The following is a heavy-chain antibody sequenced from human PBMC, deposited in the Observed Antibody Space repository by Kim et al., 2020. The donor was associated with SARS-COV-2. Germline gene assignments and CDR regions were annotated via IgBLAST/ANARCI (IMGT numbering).Heavy chain of an antibody. CDR1: GGSISSYY. J-gene: IGHJ6*03. CDR2: IYYSGST. CDR3: ARGSLTYYHIDV. Sequence: SETLSLTCTVSGGSISSYYWSWIRQPPGKGLEWIGYIYYSGSTNYNPSLKGRVTISIDTSKNQFSLKLSSMTAADTAVYYCARGSLTYYHIDVWGKGTTV. V-gene: IGHV4-59*01.